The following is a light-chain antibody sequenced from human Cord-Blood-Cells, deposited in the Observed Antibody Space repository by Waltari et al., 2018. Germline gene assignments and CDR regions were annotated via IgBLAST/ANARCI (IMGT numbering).Light chain of an antibody. V-gene: IGLV2-11*01. CDR2: DVS. CDR1: SSDVGGYNY. J-gene: IGLJ2*01. Sequence: QSALTQPRPVSGSPGQSVTISCTGTSSDVGGYNYVSWYQQHPGKAPKLMIYDVSKRASGGPDRFSGSKSGKTASLTISGLQAEDEADYYCCSYAGSYVVFGGGTKLTVL. CDR3: CSYAGSYVV.